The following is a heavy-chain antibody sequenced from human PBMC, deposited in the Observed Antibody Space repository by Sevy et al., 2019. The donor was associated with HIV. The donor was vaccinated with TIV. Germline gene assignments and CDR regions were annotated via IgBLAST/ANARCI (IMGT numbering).Heavy chain of an antibody. CDR2: IGSGSTYT. CDR3: ARDRRNYAGQYFDY. J-gene: IGHJ4*02. CDR1: GFTFSDYY. V-gene: IGHV3-11*06. D-gene: IGHD1-7*01. Sequence: GGSLRLSCAASGFTFSDYYMSWIRQAPGKGLEWVSDIGSGSTYTKYADSVKGRITISRDNAKNSLYLQMNSLRVEDTAVYYCARDRRNYAGQYFDYWGQGTLVTVSS.